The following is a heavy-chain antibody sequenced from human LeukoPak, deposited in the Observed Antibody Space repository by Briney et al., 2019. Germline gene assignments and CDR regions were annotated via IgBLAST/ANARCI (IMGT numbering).Heavy chain of an antibody. CDR2: IIPIFGMP. J-gene: IGHJ4*02. Sequence: SVKVSCKASGYTFTSYDIHWVRQATGQGLEWMGGIIPIFGMPNYAQKFQGRVTITTDESTSTAYMELTSLRSEDTAVYYCARAHWDCSSTNCYKRHYLPLDFWGQGTLVAVSS. CDR3: ARAHWDCSSTNCYKRHYLPLDF. CDR1: GYTFTSYD. V-gene: IGHV1-69*05. D-gene: IGHD2-2*02.